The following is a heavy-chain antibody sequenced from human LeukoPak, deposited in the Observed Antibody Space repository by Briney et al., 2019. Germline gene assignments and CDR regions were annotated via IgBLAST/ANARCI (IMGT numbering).Heavy chain of an antibody. V-gene: IGHV1-18*01. CDR3: ARGPSITMIVVVRDYYFDY. CDR1: GYTFTSYG. J-gene: IGHJ4*02. D-gene: IGHD3-22*01. CDR2: ISACNGNT. Sequence: ASVKVSCKASGYTFTSYGISWVRQAPGQGLEWMGWISACNGNTNYAQKLQGRVTMTTDTSTSTAYMELRSLRSDDTAVYYCARGPSITMIVVVRDYYFDYWGQGTLVTVSS.